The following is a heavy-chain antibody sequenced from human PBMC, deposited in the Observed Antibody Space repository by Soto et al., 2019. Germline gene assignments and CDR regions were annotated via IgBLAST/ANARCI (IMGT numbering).Heavy chain of an antibody. CDR2: ISSSGSTI. D-gene: IGHD2-8*01. CDR1: GFTFSSYE. V-gene: IGHV3-48*03. J-gene: IGHJ4*02. CDR3: ARGVWLMVYARSGSDY. Sequence: PGGSLRLSCAASGFTFSSYEMNWVRQAPGKGLEWVSYISSSGSTIYYADSVKGRFTISRDNAKNSLYLQMNSLRAEDTAVYYCARGVWLMVYARSGSDYWGQGTLVTVSS.